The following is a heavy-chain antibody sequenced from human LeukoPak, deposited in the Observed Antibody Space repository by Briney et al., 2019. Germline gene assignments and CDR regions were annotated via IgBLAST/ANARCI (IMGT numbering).Heavy chain of an antibody. V-gene: IGHV1-18*01. CDR1: GYTFISYG. CDR2: VSAFNRNT. D-gene: IGHD2-2*01. J-gene: IGHJ3*02. Sequence: ASVKVSCKASGYTFISYGITWVRQAPGQGLEWMGWVSAFNRNTNYAQKLQGGVTMTTDTSTSTAYMELRSLRSDDTAVYYCARNRPYCSSTSCYAGGAFDIWGQGTMVTVSS. CDR3: ARNRPYCSSTSCYAGGAFDI.